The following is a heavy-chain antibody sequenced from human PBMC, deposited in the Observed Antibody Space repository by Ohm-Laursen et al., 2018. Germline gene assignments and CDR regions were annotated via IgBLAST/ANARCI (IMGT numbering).Heavy chain of an antibody. D-gene: IGHD4-17*01. V-gene: IGHV3-23*01. J-gene: IGHJ4*02. Sequence: SLRLSCSASAFTFSRYAMSWVRQAPGKGLEWVSGISGSGGSIYYADSVRGRFTISRDNSKNTLYLQMNSLRAEDTAVYYCAKGTVTTLSSFDNWGQGTLVTVSS. CDR3: AKGTVTTLSSFDN. CDR2: ISGSGGSI. CDR1: AFTFSRYA.